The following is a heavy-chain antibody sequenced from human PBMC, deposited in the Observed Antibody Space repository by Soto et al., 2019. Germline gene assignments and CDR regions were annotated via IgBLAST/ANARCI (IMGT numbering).Heavy chain of an antibody. Sequence: QVQLQQWGAGLLKPSETLSLTCAVYGGSFSGYYWSWIRQPPGKGLEWIGEINHSGSTNYNPSLKIRVTISVDTSKYQFSLTVSSVNAADTAVYYCARSLATVTTFVWYFDLWGRGTLVTVSS. V-gene: IGHV4-34*01. CDR1: GGSFSGYY. CDR2: INHSGST. D-gene: IGHD4-17*01. J-gene: IGHJ2*01. CDR3: ARSLATVTTFVWYFDL.